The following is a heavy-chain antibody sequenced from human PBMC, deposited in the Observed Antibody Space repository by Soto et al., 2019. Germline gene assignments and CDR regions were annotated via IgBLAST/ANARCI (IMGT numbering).Heavy chain of an antibody. CDR1: GYTFTTYG. Sequence: ASVKVSCKASGYTFTTYGINWVRQAPGQGLEWMGWISPYNDYTIYAQKLQGRVTMTTDTSTRTVYLDLRSLKSDDTAVYYCARGGYYDNTWGKLSHYGLDVWGQGTSVTVSS. CDR3: ARGGYYDNTWGKLSHYGLDV. V-gene: IGHV1-18*01. CDR2: ISPYNDYT. D-gene: IGHD3-16*01. J-gene: IGHJ6*02.